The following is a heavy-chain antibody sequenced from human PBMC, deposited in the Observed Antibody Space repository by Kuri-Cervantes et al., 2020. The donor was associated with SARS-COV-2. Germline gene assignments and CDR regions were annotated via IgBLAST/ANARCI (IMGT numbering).Heavy chain of an antibody. Sequence: SQTLSLTCGVYGGSFSNFLWDWDRQPPGKGLEWIGEINYSGTTNYNPSLKSRVTISVGPSKNLFSLNLTSVTAADTAMYYCARLRRHNDGWFATGYYMDVWGKGTTVTVSS. CDR3: ARLRRHNDGWFATGYYMDV. D-gene: IGHD6-19*01. J-gene: IGHJ6*03. CDR1: GGSFSNFL. V-gene: IGHV4-34*01. CDR2: INYSGTT.